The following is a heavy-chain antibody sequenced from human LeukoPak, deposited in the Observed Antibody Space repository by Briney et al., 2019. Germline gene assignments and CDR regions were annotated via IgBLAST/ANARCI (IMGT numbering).Heavy chain of an antibody. CDR2: INWNGGST. CDR3: ARHVSSGWYSDY. D-gene: IGHD6-19*01. J-gene: IGHJ4*02. CDR1: GFTFDDYG. V-gene: IGHV3-20*04. Sequence: GGSLRLSCAASGFTFDDYGMSWVRQAPGKGLEWVSGINWNGGSTGYADSVKGRFTISRDNAKNSLYLQINSLRAEDTALYYCARHVSSGWYSDYWGQGTLVTVSS.